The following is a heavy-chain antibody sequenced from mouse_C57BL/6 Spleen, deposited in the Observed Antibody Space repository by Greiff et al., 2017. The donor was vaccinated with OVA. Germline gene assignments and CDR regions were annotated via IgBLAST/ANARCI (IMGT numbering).Heavy chain of an antibody. CDR3: ARWEYGNYWFAY. Sequence: EVMLVESGGGLVQPGGSLSLSCAASGFTFTDYYMSWVRQPPGQALEWLGFIRNKANGYTTEYSASVKGRFTISRDNSQSILYLQMNALRADDSATYYCARWEYGNYWFAYWGQGTLVTVSA. D-gene: IGHD2-10*02. V-gene: IGHV7-3*01. CDR1: GFTFTDYY. CDR2: IRNKANGYTT. J-gene: IGHJ3*01.